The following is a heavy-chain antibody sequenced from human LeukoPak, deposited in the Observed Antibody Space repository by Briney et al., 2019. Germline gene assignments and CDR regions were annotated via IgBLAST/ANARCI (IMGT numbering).Heavy chain of an antibody. J-gene: IGHJ4*02. CDR2: INPNSGGT. Sequence: ASVKVSCKASGYAFTGYYMHWVRQAPGQGLEWMGWINPNSGGTNYAQKFQGRVTMTRDTSISTAYMELSRLRSEDTAVYYCARLIPRGAKFDYWGQGTLVTVSS. CDR1: GYAFTGYY. CDR3: ARLIPRGAKFDY. D-gene: IGHD2-21*01. V-gene: IGHV1-2*02.